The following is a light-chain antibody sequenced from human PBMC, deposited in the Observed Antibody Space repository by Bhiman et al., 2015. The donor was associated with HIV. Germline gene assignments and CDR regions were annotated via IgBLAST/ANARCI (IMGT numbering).Light chain of an antibody. V-gene: IGLV2-14*03. CDR3: AAWDDSLGVV. J-gene: IGLJ2*01. CDR2: DVI. Sequence: QSALTQPASVSGSPGQSITISCTGTSSDVGGYNYVSWYQHHPGKAPKLMIYDVIKRPSGVPDRFSGSKSGTSASLAISGLRSEDEADYYCAAWDDSLGVVFGGGTKLTVL. CDR1: SSDVGGYNY.